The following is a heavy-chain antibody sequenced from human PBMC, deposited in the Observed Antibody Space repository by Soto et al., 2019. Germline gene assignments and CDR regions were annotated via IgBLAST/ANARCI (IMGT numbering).Heavy chain of an antibody. V-gene: IGHV3-33*01. CDR1: GFTFSSYG. Sequence: GGSLRLSCAASGFTFSSYGMHWVRQAPGKGLEWVAVIWYDGSNKYYADSVKGRFTISRDNSKNTLYLQMNSLRAEDTAVYYCARADYGDYVGYFDEWGQGTLVTVSS. D-gene: IGHD4-17*01. CDR3: ARADYGDYVGYFDE. CDR2: IWYDGSNK. J-gene: IGHJ4*02.